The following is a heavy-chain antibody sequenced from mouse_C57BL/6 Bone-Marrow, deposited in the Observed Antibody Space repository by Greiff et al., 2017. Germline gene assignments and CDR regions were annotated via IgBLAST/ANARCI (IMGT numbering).Heavy chain of an antibody. V-gene: IGHV3-6*01. CDR2: ISYDGSN. CDR3: ARGGYYYGTYFDY. J-gene: IGHJ2*01. D-gene: IGHD1-1*01. CDR1: CYSITSGYY. Sequence: EVKLLESGPGLVKPSQSLSLTCSVTCYSITSGYYWNWIRQFPGNKLEWMGYISYDGSNNYNPSLKNRISITRDTSKNQFFLKLNSVTTEDTATYYCARGGYYYGTYFDYWGQGTTLTVSS.